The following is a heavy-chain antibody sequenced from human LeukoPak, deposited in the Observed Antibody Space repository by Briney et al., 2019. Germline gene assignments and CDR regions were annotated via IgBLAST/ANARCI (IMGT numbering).Heavy chain of an antibody. CDR1: GGSISSHY. CDR3: ARDGGYGDGRYYFDY. D-gene: IGHD4-17*01. Sequence: SETLSLTCTVSGGSISSHYWSWIRQPPGKGLEWIGYIYYSGSTNYNPSLKSRVTISVDTSKNQFSLKLSSVTAADTAVYYCARDGGYGDGRYYFDYWGQGTLVTVSS. J-gene: IGHJ4*02. CDR2: IYYSGST. V-gene: IGHV4-59*11.